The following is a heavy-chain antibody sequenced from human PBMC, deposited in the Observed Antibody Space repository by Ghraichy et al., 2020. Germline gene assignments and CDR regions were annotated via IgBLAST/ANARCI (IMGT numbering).Heavy chain of an antibody. CDR3: ASLLGVTKYYYYGMDV. D-gene: IGHD2-21*01. Sequence: SVKVSCKASGGTFSSYAISWVRQAPGQGLEWMGGIIPIFGTANYAQKFQGRVTITADESTSTAYMELSSLRSEDTAVYYCASLLGVTKYYYYGMDVWGQGTTVTVSS. J-gene: IGHJ6*02. CDR1: GGTFSSYA. V-gene: IGHV1-69*13. CDR2: IIPIFGTA.